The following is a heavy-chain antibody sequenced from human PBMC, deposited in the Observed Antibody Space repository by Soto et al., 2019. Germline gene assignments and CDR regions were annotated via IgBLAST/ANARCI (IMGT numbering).Heavy chain of an antibody. D-gene: IGHD1-1*01. CDR3: ARDGFFTGTFDY. J-gene: IGHJ4*02. Sequence: SVKVSCKASGGTFSSYAISWVRQAPGQGLEWMGGIIPIFGTANYAQKFQGRVTITADESTSTAYMELSSLRSEDTAVYYCARDGFFTGTFDYWGQGTLVTVSS. CDR1: GGTFSSYA. V-gene: IGHV1-69*13. CDR2: IIPIFGTA.